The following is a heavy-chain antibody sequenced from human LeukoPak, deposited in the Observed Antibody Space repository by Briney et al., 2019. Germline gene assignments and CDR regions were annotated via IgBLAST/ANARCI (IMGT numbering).Heavy chain of an antibody. V-gene: IGHV1-18*01. J-gene: IGHJ4*02. Sequence: ASVKVSCKASGYTFTSYGISWARQAPGQGLEWMGWISAYNGNTNYAQKLQGRVTMTTDTSTSTAYMELRSLRSDDTAVYYCARARSGHYYDSSGYIMDYWGQGTLFTVSS. D-gene: IGHD3-22*01. CDR2: ISAYNGNT. CDR1: GYTFTSYG. CDR3: ARARSGHYYDSSGYIMDY.